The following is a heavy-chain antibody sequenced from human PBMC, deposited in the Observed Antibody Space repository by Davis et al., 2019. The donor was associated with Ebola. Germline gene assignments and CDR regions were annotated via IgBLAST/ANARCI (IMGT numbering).Heavy chain of an antibody. D-gene: IGHD4-17*01. V-gene: IGHV3-21*04. Sequence: GESLKISCAASGFTFSSYSMNWVRQAPGKGLEWVSSISSSSSYIYYADSVKGRFTISRDNSKNTLYLQMNSLRAEDTAVYYCATVDYGDSHFDYWGQGTLVTVSS. CDR1: GFTFSSYS. CDR3: ATVDYGDSHFDY. CDR2: ISSSSSYI. J-gene: IGHJ4*02.